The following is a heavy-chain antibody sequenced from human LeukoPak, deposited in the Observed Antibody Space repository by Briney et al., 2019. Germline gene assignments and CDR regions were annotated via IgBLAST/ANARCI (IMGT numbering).Heavy chain of an antibody. CDR2: IYYSGST. Sequence: SETLSLTCTVSGGSISSISYDWGWIRHPPGKGLEGIGSIYYSGSTYYNPSLKRRVTISVDTSKNQFSLKLSSVTAADTAVYYCARTVVPAAITLYYYYYMDVWGKGTTVTVS. CDR3: ARTVVPAAITLYYYYYMDV. J-gene: IGHJ6*03. CDR1: GGSISSISYD. V-gene: IGHV4-39*01. D-gene: IGHD2-2*02.